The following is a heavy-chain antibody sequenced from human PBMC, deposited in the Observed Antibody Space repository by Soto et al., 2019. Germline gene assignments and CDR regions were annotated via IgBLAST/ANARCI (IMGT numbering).Heavy chain of an antibody. V-gene: IGHV1-69*13. Sequence: ASVKVSCKASGGTFSSYAISWVRQAPGQGLEWMGGIIPIFGTANYAQKFQGRVTITADESTSTAYMELSSLRSEDTAVYYCARDCSSTSCYNDPWGQGTLVTVSS. J-gene: IGHJ5*02. CDR3: ARDCSSTSCYNDP. CDR1: GGTFSSYA. CDR2: IIPIFGTA. D-gene: IGHD2-2*02.